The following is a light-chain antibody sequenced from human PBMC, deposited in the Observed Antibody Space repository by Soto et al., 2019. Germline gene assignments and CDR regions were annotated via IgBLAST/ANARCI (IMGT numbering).Light chain of an antibody. CDR1: QGISSW. V-gene: IGKV1-12*01. CDR2: AAS. J-gene: IGKJ5*01. Sequence: DIQMTQSPSSVSASVGDRVTITCRASQGISSWLAWYQQKPGKAPKLLIYAASSLQIGVPSRLXXXXSXXXXTXXISSLQPEDFATYYCQQANSFPFTFGQGTRLEIK. CDR3: QQANSFPFT.